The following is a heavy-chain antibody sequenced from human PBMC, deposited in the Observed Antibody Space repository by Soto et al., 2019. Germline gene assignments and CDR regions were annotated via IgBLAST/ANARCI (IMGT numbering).Heavy chain of an antibody. D-gene: IGHD6-19*01. CDR2: ISYSGT. CDR1: GGSISIRDYY. J-gene: IGHJ4*02. CDR3: ARRAGSIVVPAYS. V-gene: IGHV4-39*01. Sequence: QLQLQESGPGLVKPSETLSLTCTVSGGSISIRDYYWVWIRQPPGKGLEWIGSISYSGTYYKASLKSRVTISVDTPKNQFSLRLSSVTAADTAVYYCARRAGSIVVPAYSWGQGTLVTVSS.